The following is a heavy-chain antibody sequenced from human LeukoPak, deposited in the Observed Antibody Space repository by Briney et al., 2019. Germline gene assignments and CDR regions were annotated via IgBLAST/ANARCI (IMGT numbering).Heavy chain of an antibody. V-gene: IGHV4-61*02. CDR3: ARGEQQLVQFSNWFDP. D-gene: IGHD6-13*01. J-gene: IGHJ5*02. Sequence: PSQTLSLTCTVSGGSMISGSYYWSWIRQPAGKGLEWIGRIYTSGDTIYNPSLKSRLTISVDTSKNQFSLKLSSVTAADTAVYYCARGEQQLVQFSNWFDPWGQGTLVTVSS. CDR1: GGSMISGSYY. CDR2: IYTSGDT.